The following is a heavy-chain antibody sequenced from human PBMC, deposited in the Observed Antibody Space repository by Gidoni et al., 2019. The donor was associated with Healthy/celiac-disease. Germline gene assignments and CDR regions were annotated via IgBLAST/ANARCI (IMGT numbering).Heavy chain of an antibody. J-gene: IGHJ6*02. CDR2: IYWDDDK. CDR1: GFSLSTSGVG. V-gene: IGHV2-5*02. Sequence: QITLKESGPTLVKPTQTLTLTCTFSGFSLSTSGVGVGWIRQPPGKALEWLALIYWDDDKRYSPSLKSRLTITKDTSKNQVVLTMTNMDPVDTATYYCAHGYRSSSEYYYYGMDVWGQGTTVTVSS. CDR3: AHGYRSSSEYYYYGMDV. D-gene: IGHD6-6*01.